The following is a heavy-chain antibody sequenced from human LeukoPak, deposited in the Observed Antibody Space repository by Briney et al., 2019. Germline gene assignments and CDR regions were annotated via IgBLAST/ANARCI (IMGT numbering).Heavy chain of an antibody. D-gene: IGHD1-14*01. J-gene: IGHJ4*02. CDR2: IFSTGST. CDR3: ARVSTGGRYDY. V-gene: IGHV4-4*07. Sequence: SGTLSLTCTVSDGSISSYYWSWIRQPAGKGLEWIGRIFSTGSTNYNPSLKSRVTMSVDTSKNQFSLKLSSVTAADTAVYYCARVSTGGRYDYWGQGTLVTVSS. CDR1: DGSISSYY.